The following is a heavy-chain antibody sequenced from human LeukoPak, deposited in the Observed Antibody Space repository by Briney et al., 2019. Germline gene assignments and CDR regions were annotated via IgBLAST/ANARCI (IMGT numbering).Heavy chain of an antibody. CDR1: GFTFSSYA. D-gene: IGHD5-18*01. CDR2: IKQDGSEK. V-gene: IGHV3-7*01. J-gene: IGHJ4*02. Sequence: GGSLRLSCAASGFTFSSYAMSWVRQAPGKGLEWVANIKQDGSEKYYVDSVKGRFTISRDNAKNSLYLQMNSLRAEDTAVYYCASPKSWIQLWFSFDYWGQGALVTVSS. CDR3: ASPKSWIQLWFSFDY.